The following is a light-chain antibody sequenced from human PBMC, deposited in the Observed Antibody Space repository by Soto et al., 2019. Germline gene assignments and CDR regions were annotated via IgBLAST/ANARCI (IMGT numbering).Light chain of an antibody. CDR3: QHYNDFPRT. CDR1: HIVMKD. V-gene: IGKV3-15*01. J-gene: IGKJ4*01. Sequence: IVGTQSRATLAVSPGGRATLSSRASHIVMKDLAWYQQKPGQAPRLLIYGASTRATGIPARFSGSGSGTEFTLTISSLQSEDFAGYSCQHYNDFPRTFGGGTKVDI. CDR2: GAS.